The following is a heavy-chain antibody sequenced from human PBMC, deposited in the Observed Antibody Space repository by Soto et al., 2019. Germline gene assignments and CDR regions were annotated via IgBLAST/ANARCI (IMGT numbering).Heavy chain of an antibody. CDR3: ARAYFGPYYWFAP. D-gene: IGHD3-10*01. V-gene: IGHV1-46*01. Sequence: QVQLVQSGAEVKKPGASVKVSCKASGYTFTSYYMHWVRQAPGQGLEWMGIINPSGGSTSYAQKSQGSVTMPRDTATSPVYMELSSLRSEDTAVYYCARAYFGPYYWFAPWGQGTLVTVSS. CDR2: INPSGGST. CDR1: GYTFTSYY. J-gene: IGHJ5*02.